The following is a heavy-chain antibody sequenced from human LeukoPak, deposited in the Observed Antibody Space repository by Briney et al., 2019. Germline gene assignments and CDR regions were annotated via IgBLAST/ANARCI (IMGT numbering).Heavy chain of an antibody. D-gene: IGHD5-24*01. CDR1: GLTFRSSA. J-gene: IGHJ3*01. CDR2: ISGSGDNT. Sequence: GGSLRLSCAASGLTFRSSAMSWVRQAPGKGLEWVSTISGSGDNTYYADSVKGRFTISRDNGKNSMFVQMDSLRAEDTAVYYCVRGFDGYFGFDLWGQGTMVTVSS. V-gene: IGHV3-23*01. CDR3: VRGFDGYFGFDL.